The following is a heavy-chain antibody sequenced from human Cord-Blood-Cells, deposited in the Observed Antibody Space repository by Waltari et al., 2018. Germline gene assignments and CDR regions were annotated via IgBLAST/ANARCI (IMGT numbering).Heavy chain of an antibody. V-gene: IGHV1-24*01. CDR1: GYTLTELS. J-gene: IGHJ4*02. D-gene: IGHD2-2*01. CDR2: LDPENGET. Sequence: QVQLVQSGAEVKKPGASVKVSCKVSGYTLTELSMHWVRQAPGKGLEWMGGLDPENGETNYAQKFQGRGTMTEDTSTDTAYMELSSLRSEDTAVYYCATRGRKDHIVVVPAATYYFDYWGQGTLVTVSS. CDR3: ATRGRKDHIVVVPAATYYFDY.